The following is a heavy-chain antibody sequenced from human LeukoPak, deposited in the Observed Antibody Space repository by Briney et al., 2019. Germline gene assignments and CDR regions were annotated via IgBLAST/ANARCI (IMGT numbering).Heavy chain of an antibody. J-gene: IGHJ4*02. Sequence: ASVKVSCKSSGYTFTNFGVTWVRQAPGQGLEWMGWISADTGDTNYAQKLQGRVATTTDTSTNTAYMELRSLRSDDTAVYYCATKRSSNNFDYWGQGTLVTVSS. D-gene: IGHD6-13*01. V-gene: IGHV1-18*01. CDR1: GYTFTNFG. CDR2: ISADTGDT. CDR3: ATKRSSNNFDY.